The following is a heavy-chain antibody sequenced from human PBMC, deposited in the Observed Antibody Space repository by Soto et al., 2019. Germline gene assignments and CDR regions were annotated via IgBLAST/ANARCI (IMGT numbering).Heavy chain of an antibody. CDR3: AKLTNNGWNHYYYGMDV. Sequence: QVQLVESGGGVVQAGRSLGLSCKGSGFTFSNYGMHWVRQSPGKGLEWVAVISHDGNIKDFLDSVKGRFIISRDNSKNTLYLKMNSLRAEDTAVYYCAKLTNNGWNHYYYGMDVWGQGTTVIVSS. J-gene: IGHJ6*02. CDR1: GFTFSNYG. V-gene: IGHV3-30*18. CDR2: ISHDGNIK. D-gene: IGHD1-1*01.